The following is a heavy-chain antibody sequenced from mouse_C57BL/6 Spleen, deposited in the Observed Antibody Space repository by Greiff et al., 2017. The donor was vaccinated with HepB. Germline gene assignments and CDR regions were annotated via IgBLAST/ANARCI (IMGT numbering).Heavy chain of an antibody. CDR3: ARQRWSAWFAY. CDR1: GFTFSSYG. Sequence: EVQVVESGGDLVKPGGSLKLSCAASGFTFSSYGMSWVRQTPDKRLEWVATISSGGSYTYYPDSVKGRFTISRDNAKNNLYLQMSSLKSEDTAMYYCARQRWSAWFAYWGQGTLVTVSA. D-gene: IGHD1-1*02. V-gene: IGHV5-6*01. CDR2: ISSGGSYT. J-gene: IGHJ3*01.